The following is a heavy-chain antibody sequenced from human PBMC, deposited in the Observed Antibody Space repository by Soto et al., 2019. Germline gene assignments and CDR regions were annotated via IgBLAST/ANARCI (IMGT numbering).Heavy chain of an antibody. CDR2: IHYTGST. CDR1: GGSMSRYY. V-gene: IGHV4-59*01. J-gene: IGHJ5*01. CDR3: ARDLTISSTDGPLDP. D-gene: IGHD1-1*01. Sequence: SETLSLTCTVSGGSMSRYYWTWIRQPPGKGLEWIGNIHYTGSTNYNPSLKSRVTILLGTSTSQFSLKVSSVTAADTAVYHCARDLTISSTDGPLDPWGQGTLVTVSS.